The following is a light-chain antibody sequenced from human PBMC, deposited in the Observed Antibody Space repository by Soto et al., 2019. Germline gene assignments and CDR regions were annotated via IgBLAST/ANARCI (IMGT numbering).Light chain of an antibody. Sequence: EIVMTQSPATLSVSPGEGATLSFGASQSVSSKLAWYQQKPGQAPRLLIYGASSRATGIPDRFSGSGSGTDFTLTISRLEPEDFAVYYCQQYGSSPRTFGQGTKVDI. J-gene: IGKJ1*01. CDR1: QSVSSK. V-gene: IGKV3-20*01. CDR3: QQYGSSPRT. CDR2: GAS.